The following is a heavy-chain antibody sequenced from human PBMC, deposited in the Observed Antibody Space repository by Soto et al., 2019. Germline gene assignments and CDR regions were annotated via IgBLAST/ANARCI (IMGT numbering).Heavy chain of an antibody. CDR3: AHTPQKQMLYSFEY. CDR1: GFSLSTSGVG. D-gene: IGHD2-8*01. CDR2: IYWNDDK. J-gene: IGHJ4*02. V-gene: IGHV2-5*01. Sequence: SGPTLVNPTQTVTLTCTFSGFSLSTSGVGGGWIRQPPGKALEWLALIYWNDDKRYSPSLKSRLTITKDTSKNQVVLTMTNMDPVDTATYYCAHTPQKQMLYSFEYWGQGTLVT.